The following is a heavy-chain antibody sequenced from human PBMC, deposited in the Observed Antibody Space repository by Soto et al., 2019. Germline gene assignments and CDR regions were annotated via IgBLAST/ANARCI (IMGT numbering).Heavy chain of an antibody. CDR2: IYSSGNT. V-gene: IGHV4-4*07. Sequence: SSETLSLTCTVSSGSISDSCWSWIRQPSGKGLEWIGHIYSSGNTNSNPSLKSRVSMSVDTSQNQLSLRLSSVTAADMAVYFCARDRGVTAAGITWFDPWGQGTLVTVSS. CDR1: SGSISDSC. J-gene: IGHJ5*02. D-gene: IGHD6-13*01. CDR3: ARDRGVTAAGITWFDP.